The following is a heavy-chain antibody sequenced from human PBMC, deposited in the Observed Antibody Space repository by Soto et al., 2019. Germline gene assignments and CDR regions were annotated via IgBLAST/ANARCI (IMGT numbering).Heavy chain of an antibody. D-gene: IGHD3-10*01. CDR2: IVGSGDNT. CDR1: GFTFSSYT. CDR3: AKYYYGSGSIRAFDI. J-gene: IGHJ3*02. V-gene: IGHV3-23*01. Sequence: EVQLLESGGGLVRPGGSLRLSCAASGFTFSSYTMTWVRQAPGERLEWVSSIVGSGDNTYYADSVKGRFTISRDNSKTTLYLQMNSLGAEDTAVYYCAKYYYGSGSIRAFDIWGQGTMVTVSS.